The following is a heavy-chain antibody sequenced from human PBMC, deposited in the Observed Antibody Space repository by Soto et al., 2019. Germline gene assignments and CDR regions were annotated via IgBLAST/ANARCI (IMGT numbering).Heavy chain of an antibody. D-gene: IGHD2-2*01. V-gene: IGHV3-30*02. Sequence: DSVKGRFTISRDNSKNTLYLQMNSLRVEDTAVYYCAKDQMGYCSTTTCYPFDYWGQGTLVTVSS. J-gene: IGHJ4*02. CDR3: AKDQMGYCSTTTCYPFDY.